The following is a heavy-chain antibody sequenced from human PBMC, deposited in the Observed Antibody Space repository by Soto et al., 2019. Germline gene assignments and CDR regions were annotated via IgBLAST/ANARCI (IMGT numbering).Heavy chain of an antibody. J-gene: IGHJ4*02. D-gene: IGHD3-22*01. CDR1: GFTFSSYA. CDR2: ITGNGGST. CDR3: AKVKERMIVVVINDFDY. V-gene: IGHV3-23*01. Sequence: PGGSLRLSCAASGFTFSSYAMSWVRQSPGKGLTWVSVITGNGGSTYYADSVKGRFTISRDNSKNTLYLQMNSLRAEDTAVYYCAKVKERMIVVVINDFDYWGQGTLVTVSS.